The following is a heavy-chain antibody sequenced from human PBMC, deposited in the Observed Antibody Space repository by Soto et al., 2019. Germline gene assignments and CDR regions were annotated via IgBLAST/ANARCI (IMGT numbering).Heavy chain of an antibody. D-gene: IGHD5-12*01. V-gene: IGHV3-74*01. CDR3: ATLNGYDY. CDR2: IDNTGSSA. J-gene: IGHJ4*02. CDR1: GFPFSSHW. Sequence: EVRLVESGGGLVQPGGSLRLSCAAYGFPFSSHWLQWVRQVPGRGLVWVSRIDNTGSSAIYADSVRGRFTVSRDNAKDTLYLHMNSLRAEDTAVYYCATLNGYDYWGQGTLVTVSS.